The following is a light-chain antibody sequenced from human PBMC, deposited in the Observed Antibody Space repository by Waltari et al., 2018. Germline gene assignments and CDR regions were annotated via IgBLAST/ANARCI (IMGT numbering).Light chain of an antibody. V-gene: IGLV1-47*01. Sequence: QSVLTQPPSASGTPGQRVTISCSGRRSNIGSNCVYWYQQLPGTAPKLLICRNNQRPSGVPDRFSGSKSGTSASLAISGLRSEDEADYYCAAWDDSLSGVVFGGGTKLTVL. J-gene: IGLJ2*01. CDR3: AAWDDSLSGVV. CDR1: RSNIGSNC. CDR2: RNN.